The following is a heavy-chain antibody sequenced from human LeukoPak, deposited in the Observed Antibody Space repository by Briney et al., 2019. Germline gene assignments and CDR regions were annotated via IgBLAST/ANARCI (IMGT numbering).Heavy chain of an antibody. J-gene: IGHJ4*02. Sequence: ASVKVSCKPSGYTLTGYYLHWVRQAPRQRREWLGGFDPTRCGTNSAQTFPGRVTMPRHTYISTAYMELRRRRSDDTAVYHCARAPRGYCSGGSCFDSWGKGTLVTVSS. D-gene: IGHD2-15*01. CDR2: FDPTRCGT. V-gene: IGHV1-2*02. CDR3: ARAPRGYCSGGSCFDS. CDR1: GYTLTGYY.